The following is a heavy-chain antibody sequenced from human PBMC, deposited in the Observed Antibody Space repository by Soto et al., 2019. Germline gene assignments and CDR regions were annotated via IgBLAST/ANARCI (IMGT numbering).Heavy chain of an antibody. J-gene: IGHJ6*02. CDR2: IYPGDSDT. CDR3: ARKQLLWFGELTRLGGMDV. V-gene: IGHV5-51*03. D-gene: IGHD3-10*01. CDR1: GYSFTSYW. Sequence: EVQLVQSGAEVKKPGESLKISCKGSGYSFTSYWIGWVRQMPGKGLEWMGIIYPGDSDTRYSPSFQGQVTISADKSISTAYLQWSSLKASDTAMYYCARKQLLWFGELTRLGGMDVWGQGTTVTVSS.